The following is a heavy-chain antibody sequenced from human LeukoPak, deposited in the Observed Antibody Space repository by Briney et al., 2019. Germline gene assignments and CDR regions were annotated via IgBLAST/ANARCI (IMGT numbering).Heavy chain of an antibody. D-gene: IGHD3-22*01. V-gene: IGHV1-18*01. CDR3: ARDPGGYYDSSGYYH. CDR1: GYTFTSYG. Sequence: ASVKVSCKASGYTFTSYGISWVRQAPGQGLEWMGWISAYNGNANYAQKLQGRVTMTTDTSTSTAYMELRSLRSDDTAVYYCARDPGGYYDSSGYYHWGHGTLVTVSS. J-gene: IGHJ5*02. CDR2: ISAYNGNA.